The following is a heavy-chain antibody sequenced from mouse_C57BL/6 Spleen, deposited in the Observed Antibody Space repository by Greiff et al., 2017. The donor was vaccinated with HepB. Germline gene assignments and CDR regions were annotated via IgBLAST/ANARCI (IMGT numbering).Heavy chain of an antibody. V-gene: IGHV1-4*01. CDR2: INPSSGYT. J-gene: IGHJ4*01. D-gene: IGHD4-1*01. CDR3: AKTGAYAMDY. CDR1: GYTFTSYT. Sequence: VQLQQSGAELARPGASVKMSCKASGYTFTSYTMHWVKQRPGQGLEWIGYINPSSGYTKYNQKFKDKATLTADKSSSTAYMQLSSLTSEDSAVYYCAKTGAYAMDYWGQGTSVTVSS.